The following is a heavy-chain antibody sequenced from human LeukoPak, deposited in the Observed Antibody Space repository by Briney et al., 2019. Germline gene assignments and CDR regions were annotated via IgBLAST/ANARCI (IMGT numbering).Heavy chain of an antibody. CDR2: IIPIFGTA. CDR1: GGTFSSYA. V-gene: IGHV1-69*13. CDR3: ASTTTYYYGSGLGAFDI. D-gene: IGHD3-10*01. Sequence: ASVKVSCKASGGTFSSYAISWVRQAPGQGLEWMGGIIPIFGTANYAQKFQGRVTITADESTSTAYMELSSLRSEDTAVYYCASTTTYYYGSGLGAFDIWGQGTMVTVSS. J-gene: IGHJ3*02.